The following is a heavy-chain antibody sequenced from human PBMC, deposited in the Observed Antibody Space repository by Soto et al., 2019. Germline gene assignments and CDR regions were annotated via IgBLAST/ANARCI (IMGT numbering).Heavy chain of an antibody. V-gene: IGHV1-46*01. CDR3: ARDPNFSLTFHYYGMDV. J-gene: IGHJ6*02. CDR1: GYTFTTYY. CDR2: INPDTGST. Sequence: QVQLVQSGAEVKKPGASVKISCKASGYTFTTYYLHWVRQAPGQGLEWMGIINPDTGSTSSAQNFRGRVSVTRDTSTSTVYMELYSLSSEDTAVYYCARDPNFSLTFHYYGMDVLGQGTTVTVSS.